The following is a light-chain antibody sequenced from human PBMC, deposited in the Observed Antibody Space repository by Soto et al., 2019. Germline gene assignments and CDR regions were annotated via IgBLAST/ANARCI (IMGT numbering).Light chain of an antibody. J-gene: IGLJ1*01. CDR3: NSYTGRSLYV. CDR2: GVN. V-gene: IGLV2-14*01. Sequence: QSALAQPASVSGSPGQSITISCTGTSRDVARYDAVSWYQQHPGQAPKLIIYGVNYRPSGVADRFSGSKSSNTASLTISGLEADDEDDYYCNSYTGRSLYVFGIGTELTVL. CDR1: SRDVARYDA.